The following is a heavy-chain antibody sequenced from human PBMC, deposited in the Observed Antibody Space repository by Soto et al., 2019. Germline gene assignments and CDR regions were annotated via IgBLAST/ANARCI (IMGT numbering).Heavy chain of an antibody. CDR1: GHTFTGYY. CDR2: INPNSGGT. CDR3: ATKYSYDQSPFDY. J-gene: IGHJ4*01. D-gene: IGHD5-18*01. V-gene: IGHV1-2*04. Sequence: SSVKLSCKASGHTFTGYYMHWVRQAPGQGLEWMGWINPNSGGTNYAQKFQGWVTMTRDTSISTAYMELSRLRSDDTAVYYCATKYSYDQSPFDYWGQGTLVTVSS.